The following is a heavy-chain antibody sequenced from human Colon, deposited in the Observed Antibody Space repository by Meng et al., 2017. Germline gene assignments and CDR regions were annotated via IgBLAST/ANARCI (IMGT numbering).Heavy chain of an antibody. Sequence: QVQLVQSGSDLKKPGASVKVSCKASGYTFSTFTINWVRQAHGRGLXWLGWISTNTGTPTYTQGFTGRFVFSLDTSVSTAYLQISSLKAEDTAVYYCARGGNFDPWGQGTLVTVSS. V-gene: IGHV7-4-1*02. J-gene: IGHJ5*02. CDR2: ISTNTGTP. D-gene: IGHD2/OR15-2a*01. CDR3: ARGGNFDP. CDR1: GYTFSTFT.